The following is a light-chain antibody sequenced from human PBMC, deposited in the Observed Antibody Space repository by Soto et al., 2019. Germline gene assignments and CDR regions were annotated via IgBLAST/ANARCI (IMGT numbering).Light chain of an antibody. J-gene: IGKJ2*01. CDR3: QQYGSSPLYT. CDR2: GAS. V-gene: IGKV3-20*01. Sequence: EIVMTQSPATLSVSPGEGATLSCRASQSVSSNYLAWYQQKPGQAPTLLIYGASTRATGIPDRFSGSGSGTDFTLTISRLEPEDFAVYYCQQYGSSPLYTFGQGTK. CDR1: QSVSSNY.